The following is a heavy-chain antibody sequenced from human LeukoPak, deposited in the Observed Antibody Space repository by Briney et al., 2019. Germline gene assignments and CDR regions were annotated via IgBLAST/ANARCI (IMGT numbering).Heavy chain of an antibody. Sequence: ASVKVSCKASGYTFTSYDINWVRQATGQGLEWMGWMNPDSGNTGYAQKFQGSVTITRNTSISTAYMGLSSLRSEDTAVYYCARVVHYDSSGYYYVAAFDIWGQGTMVTVSS. CDR2: MNPDSGNT. V-gene: IGHV1-8*03. CDR3: ARVVHYDSSGYYYVAAFDI. J-gene: IGHJ3*02. CDR1: GYTFTSYD. D-gene: IGHD3-22*01.